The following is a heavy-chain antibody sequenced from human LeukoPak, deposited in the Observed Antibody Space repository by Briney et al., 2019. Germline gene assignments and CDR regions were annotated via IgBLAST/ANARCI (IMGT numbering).Heavy chain of an antibody. CDR2: IYYSGST. CDR1: GGSISSYY. CDR3: ARDVYSSDAQNNWSDP. Sequence: PSETLSLTCTVSGGSISSYYWSWIRQPPGKGLEWIGYIYYSGSTNYNPSLKSRVTISVDTSKNQFSLKLSSVTAADTAVYYCARDVYSSDAQNNWSDPWGQGTLVTVSS. J-gene: IGHJ5*02. V-gene: IGHV4-59*01. D-gene: IGHD6-13*01.